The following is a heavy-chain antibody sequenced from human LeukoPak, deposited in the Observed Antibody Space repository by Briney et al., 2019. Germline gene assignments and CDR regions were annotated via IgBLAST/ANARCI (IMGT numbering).Heavy chain of an antibody. CDR2: ITHSRSN. V-gene: IGHV4-34*01. CDR1: GGSSSSYY. CDR3: ARVTRFTQFGELWFDS. D-gene: IGHD3-10*01. J-gene: IGHJ5*01. Sequence: IPSETLSLTCAVYGGSSSSYYSSWIRQSPGKRREWIWEITHSRSNNYEPSLKSRFTISLDTSKVQFSLKLTSVTAADTAVYYCARVTRFTQFGELWFDSWGQGTLLTVSS.